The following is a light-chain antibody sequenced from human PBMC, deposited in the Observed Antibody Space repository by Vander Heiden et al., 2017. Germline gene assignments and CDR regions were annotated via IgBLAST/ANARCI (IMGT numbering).Light chain of an antibody. J-gene: IGLJ3*02. V-gene: IGLV6-57*01. CDR2: ADN. CDR3: QSYDSSNHWV. Sequence: NFMLTQPHSVSESPGKTVTISCSRSSCSVASNYVQWYRERPGSSPTAVSYADNQSPSGVPDRFSRSIDSSSSSASLTISVLKTEDEADYYCQSYDSSNHWVFGGGTKLTVL. CDR1: SCSVASNY.